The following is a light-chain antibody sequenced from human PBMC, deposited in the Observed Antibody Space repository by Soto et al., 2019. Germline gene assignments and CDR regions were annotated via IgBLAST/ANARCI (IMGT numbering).Light chain of an antibody. CDR2: DAS. J-gene: IGKJ1*01. Sequence: EIVLTQSPATLSLSPGERATLSCRASQSVSSYLAWYQQKPGQAPRLLIYDASNRATGIPVRFSGSGSGTDFTLTISSLEPEDFAVYYCQQRSGTFGQGTRWIS. V-gene: IGKV3-11*01. CDR3: QQRSGT. CDR1: QSVSSY.